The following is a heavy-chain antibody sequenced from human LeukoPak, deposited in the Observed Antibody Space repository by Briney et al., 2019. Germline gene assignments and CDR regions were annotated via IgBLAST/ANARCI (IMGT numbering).Heavy chain of an antibody. D-gene: IGHD3-3*01. CDR3: ARDLTYYDFWSGYYLNWFDP. J-gene: IGHJ5*02. Sequence: PGGSLRLSCAAPGFTFSSYGMHWVRQAPGKGLEWVAVIWYDGSNKYYADSVKGRFTISRDNSKNTLYLQMNSLRAEDTAVYYCARDLTYYDFWSGYYLNWFDPWGQGTLVTVSS. CDR2: IWYDGSNK. CDR1: GFTFSSYG. V-gene: IGHV3-33*01.